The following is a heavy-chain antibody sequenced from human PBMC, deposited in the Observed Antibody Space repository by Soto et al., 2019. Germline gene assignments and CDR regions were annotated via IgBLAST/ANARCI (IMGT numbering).Heavy chain of an antibody. CDR1: GGTFSSYA. D-gene: IGHD4-17*01. Sequence: QVQLVQSGAEVKKPGSSVKVSCKASGGTFSSYAISWVRQAPGHGLEWMGGIITIFGTANYAQKFQGRVTITADKSTSTADMELSSLRSEDTAVYYCASYVTTKGAFDYWRQGTLVTVSS. CDR3: ASYVTTKGAFDY. CDR2: IITIFGTA. V-gene: IGHV1-69*06. J-gene: IGHJ4*02.